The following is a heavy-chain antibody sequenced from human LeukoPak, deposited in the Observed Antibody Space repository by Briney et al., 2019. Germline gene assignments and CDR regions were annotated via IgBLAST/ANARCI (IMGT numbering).Heavy chain of an antibody. CDR1: GFTFSSFA. D-gene: IGHD2-15*01. CDR3: AKALAVVVITY. CDR2: ISYDGSNK. J-gene: IGHJ4*02. Sequence: GGSLRLSCAASGFTFSSFAMHWVRQAPGKGLEWVAVISYDGSNKYYADSVKGRFTISRDNSNNTLYLQMNSLRAEDTAVYYCAKALAVVVITYWGQGTLVTVSS. V-gene: IGHV3-30*18.